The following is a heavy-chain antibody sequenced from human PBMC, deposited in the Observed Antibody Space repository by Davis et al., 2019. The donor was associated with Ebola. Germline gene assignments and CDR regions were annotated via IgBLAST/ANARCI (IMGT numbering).Heavy chain of an antibody. Sequence: LSLTCAASGFTFASAWMSWVRQAPGKGLEWVGRIKSKIDGGTTHYAARVKGRFTISRDDSKNTLYLQMNRLKTEDTALYYCTRGTGTYDWGQGTLVTVST. D-gene: IGHD1-26*01. CDR2: IKSKIDGGTT. J-gene: IGHJ4*02. CDR3: TRGTGTYD. V-gene: IGHV3-15*06. CDR1: GFTFASAW.